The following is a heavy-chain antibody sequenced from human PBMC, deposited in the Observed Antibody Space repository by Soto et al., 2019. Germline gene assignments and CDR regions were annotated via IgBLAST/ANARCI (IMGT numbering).Heavy chain of an antibody. Sequence: QVQLQQWGAGLLKPSETLSLTCAVSGGSFSGYYWNWIRQSPGKGLEWIANIKSSGSPNHNPFVTSRVTVSVDTAKKHTSLELSSVTPADTSVYYCARAYDYADTRDARDTWGQGTRVTGSS. CDR3: ARAYDYADTRDARDT. D-gene: IGHD3-16*01. CDR1: GGSFSGYY. CDR2: IKSSGSP. V-gene: IGHV4-34*01. J-gene: IGHJ3*02.